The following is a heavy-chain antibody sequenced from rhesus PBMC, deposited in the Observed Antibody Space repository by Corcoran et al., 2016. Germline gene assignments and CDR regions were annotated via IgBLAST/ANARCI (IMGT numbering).Heavy chain of an antibody. CDR1: GFSISTSGTG. CDR2: IYWNDHE. V-gene: IGHV2-95*01. Sequence: QVTLKESGPALVKPTQTLTLTCTFSGFSISTSGTGVGWIRQPPGKALEWRASIYWNDHEYYTTSLKSRLTISKDTSRNQVILTMTNMDPVDTATDHCSRIVGGSWTDYFDYWGQGVLVTVSS. J-gene: IGHJ4*01. CDR3: SRIVGGSWTDYFDY. D-gene: IGHD6-25*01.